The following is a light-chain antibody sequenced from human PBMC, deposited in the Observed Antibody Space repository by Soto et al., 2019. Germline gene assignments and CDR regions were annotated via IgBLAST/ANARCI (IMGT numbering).Light chain of an antibody. CDR2: GAS. J-gene: IGKJ1*01. CDR3: QKYNNWWT. CDR1: QSVSSS. V-gene: IGKV3-15*01. Sequence: EIMMTQSPATLSVSPGERATLSCRASQSVSSSLAWYQQKPGQAPRLLIYGASTRATGIPARFSGSGSGTEFNLTINSLQSEDSAVYYCQKYNNWWTLAHGTHVDIK.